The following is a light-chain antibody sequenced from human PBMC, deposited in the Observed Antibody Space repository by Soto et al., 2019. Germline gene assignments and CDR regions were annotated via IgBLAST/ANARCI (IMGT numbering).Light chain of an antibody. Sequence: SSELTQPPSVSVSPGQTASITCSGDELEYKYTCWYQQKPGQSPVLVIYQDSKRPSGIPERFSASTSGNTATLTISGTQSMDEADYYCQAWDSSTAHVVFGGGTKVTVL. V-gene: IGLV3-1*01. CDR3: QAWDSSTAHVV. J-gene: IGLJ2*01. CDR1: ELEYKY. CDR2: QDS.